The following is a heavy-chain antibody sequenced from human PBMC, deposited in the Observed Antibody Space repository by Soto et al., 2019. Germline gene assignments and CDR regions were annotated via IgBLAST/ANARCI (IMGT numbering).Heavy chain of an antibody. J-gene: IGHJ6*02. Sequence: GASVKVSCKASGGTFSSYTISWVRQAPGQGLEWMGRIIPILGIANYAQKLQGRVTMTTDTSTSTAYMELRSLRSDDTAVYYCARERGWGYSYGYPGYYGMDVWGQGTAVTVSS. CDR3: ARERGWGYSYGYPGYYGMDV. V-gene: IGHV1-69*04. CDR1: GGTFSSYT. D-gene: IGHD5-18*01. CDR2: IIPILGIA.